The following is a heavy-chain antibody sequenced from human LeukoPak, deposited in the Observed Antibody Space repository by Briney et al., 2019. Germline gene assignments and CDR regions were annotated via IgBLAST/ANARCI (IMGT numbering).Heavy chain of an antibody. D-gene: IGHD2-15*01. CDR3: ARHYCSGGSCYPHDAFDI. J-gene: IGHJ3*02. V-gene: IGHV4-39*01. CDR1: GGSISSSSYY. Sequence: SETLSLTCTVSGGSISSSSYYWGWIRQPPGKGLEWIGSIYYSGSTYYNPSLKSRVTISVDTSKNQFSLKLSSVTAADTAVYYCARHYCSGGSCYPHDAFDIWGRGTMVTVSS. CDR2: IYYSGST.